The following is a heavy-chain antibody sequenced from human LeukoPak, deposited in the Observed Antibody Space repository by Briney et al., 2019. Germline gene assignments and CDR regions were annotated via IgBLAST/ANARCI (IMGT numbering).Heavy chain of an antibody. J-gene: IGHJ4*02. Sequence: GESLKISWQGSGYSFTSYWIGWVRQLPGKGREWMGIIYPGDSDTRYTPSFQGQVTISADKSISTAYLQWSRLTASDTAMYYCARHGGYCSSTSCYGGFVDYWGQGTLVTVSS. CDR1: GYSFTSYW. V-gene: IGHV5-51*01. CDR3: ARHGGYCSSTSCYGGFVDY. CDR2: IYPGDSDT. D-gene: IGHD2-2*01.